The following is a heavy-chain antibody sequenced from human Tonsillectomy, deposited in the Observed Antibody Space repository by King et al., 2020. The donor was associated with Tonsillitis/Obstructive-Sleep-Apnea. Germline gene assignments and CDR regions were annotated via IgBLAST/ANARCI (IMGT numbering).Heavy chain of an antibody. J-gene: IGHJ6*03. D-gene: IGHD2-15*01. CDR2: INHSGST. V-gene: IGHV4-34*01. Sequence: VQLQQWGAGLLKPSETLSLTCAVYGGSFSGYYWSWIRQPPGKGLEWIGEINHSGSTNYNPSLKSRVTISVDTSKNQFSLKLNSVTAADTAVYYCARGMGYCSGGSCPLRGHYNYYYYMDVWGKGTTVTVSS. CDR1: GGSFSGYY. CDR3: ARGMGYCSGGSCPLRGHYNYYYYMDV.